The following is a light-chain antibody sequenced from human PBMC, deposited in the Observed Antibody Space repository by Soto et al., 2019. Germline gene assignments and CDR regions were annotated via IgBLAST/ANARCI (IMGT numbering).Light chain of an antibody. V-gene: IGLV2-14*01. CDR1: SSDVGGYNY. Sequence: QSALTQPASVSGSPGQSITISCTGTSSDVGGYNYVSWYQQPPGKAPKLMIYDVSNRPSGVSIRFSGSKSGNTASLTISGLQAEDEADYYCSSYTISSTLVFGGGTKLTVL. CDR3: SSYTISSTLV. CDR2: DVS. J-gene: IGLJ3*02.